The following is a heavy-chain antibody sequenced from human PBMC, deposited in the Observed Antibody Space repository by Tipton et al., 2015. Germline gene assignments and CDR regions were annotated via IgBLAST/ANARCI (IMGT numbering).Heavy chain of an antibody. J-gene: IGHJ5*02. CDR2: IYSSGTT. V-gene: IGHV3-53*01. CDR3: ARDVGWGYDVVTGSYVGGLDP. CDR1: GFSVGYNY. D-gene: IGHD3-9*01. Sequence: SLRLSCAASGFSVGYNYMTWVRQAPGKGLEWASVIYSSGTTSYADSVRGRFTISRDNSKNTLFLEMNSLRAEDTAVYFCARDVGWGYDVVTGSYVGGLDPWGQGSLVTVSS.